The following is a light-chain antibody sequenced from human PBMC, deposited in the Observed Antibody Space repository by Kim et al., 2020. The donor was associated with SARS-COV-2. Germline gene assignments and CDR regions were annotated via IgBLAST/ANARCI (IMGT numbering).Light chain of an antibody. Sequence: ASTGDRVTITCRASQGISSYLAWYQQKPGKAPKLLIDAASTLQSGVPSRFSGSGSGTDFTLTISCLQSEDFATYYCQQYYSYPRTFGQGTKVDIK. V-gene: IGKV1-8*01. J-gene: IGKJ1*01. CDR2: AAS. CDR3: QQYYSYPRT. CDR1: QGISSY.